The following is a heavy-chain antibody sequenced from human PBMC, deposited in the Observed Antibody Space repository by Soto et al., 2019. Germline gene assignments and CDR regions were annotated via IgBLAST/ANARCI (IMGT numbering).Heavy chain of an antibody. CDR2: INHSGST. D-gene: IGHD6-13*01. Sequence: SETLSLTCVAYGGSFSGYYWSWIRQPPGKGLEWIGEINHSGSTNYNPSLKSRVTISVDTSKNQFSLKLSSVTAADTAVYYRARGRYSSSWVPRYMDVWGKGTTVTVSS. CDR3: ARGRYSSSWVPRYMDV. CDR1: GGSFSGYY. J-gene: IGHJ6*03. V-gene: IGHV4-34*01.